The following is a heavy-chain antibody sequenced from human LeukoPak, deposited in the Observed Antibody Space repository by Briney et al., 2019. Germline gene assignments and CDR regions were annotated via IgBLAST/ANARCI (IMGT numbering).Heavy chain of an antibody. V-gene: IGHV3-30-3*01. Sequence: GGSLRLSCAASGFTFSSYAMHWVRQAPGQGREWVAVISHDGSNKYYADSVEGRFTISRDNSKNTLYLQMNSLRAEDTAVYYCARDGQGGSYSSSSEFDYWGQGTLVTVSS. CDR2: ISHDGSNK. CDR3: ARDGQGGSYSSSSEFDY. J-gene: IGHJ4*02. CDR1: GFTFSSYA. D-gene: IGHD6-6*01.